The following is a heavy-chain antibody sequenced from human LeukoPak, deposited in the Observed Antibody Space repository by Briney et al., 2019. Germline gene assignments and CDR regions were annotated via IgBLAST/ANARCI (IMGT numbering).Heavy chain of an antibody. Sequence: ASVEVSCKASGYTFTGYYMHWVRQAPGQGLEWMGWINPNSGGTNYAQKFQGRVTMTRDTSISTAYMELSRLRYDDTAVYYCARVYYAWVALDAFDIWGQGTMVTVSS. CDR2: INPNSGGT. D-gene: IGHD3-16*01. J-gene: IGHJ3*02. V-gene: IGHV1-2*02. CDR1: GYTFTGYY. CDR3: ARVYYAWVALDAFDI.